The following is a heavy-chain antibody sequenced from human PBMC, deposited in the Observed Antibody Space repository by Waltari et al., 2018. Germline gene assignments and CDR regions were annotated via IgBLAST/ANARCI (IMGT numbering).Heavy chain of an antibody. V-gene: IGHV1-24*01. Sequence: QVQLVQSGAEVKKPGASVQVSCQVSGYTLTELSMHWVRQAPGKGLEWKGGFDPEDGETIYAQKFQGRVTMTEDTSTDTAYMELSSLRSEDTAVYYCATERTTMVRGAPGYYYYMDVWGKGTTVTVSS. D-gene: IGHD3-10*01. CDR1: GYTLTELS. J-gene: IGHJ6*03. CDR2: FDPEDGET. CDR3: ATERTTMVRGAPGYYYYMDV.